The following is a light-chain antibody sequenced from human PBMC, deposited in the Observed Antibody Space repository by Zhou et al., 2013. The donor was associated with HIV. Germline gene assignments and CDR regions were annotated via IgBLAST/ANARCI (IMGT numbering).Light chain of an antibody. Sequence: DIQMTQSPSTLSASVGDRVTITCRASQSISSWLAWYQQKPGKAPKLLISDASNLQTGVPSRFSGSGSGTDFSFTISSLQPEDIATYYCQQYDNLPRTFGQGTKLEIK. CDR3: QQYDNLPRT. CDR1: QSISSW. V-gene: IGKV1-33*01. CDR2: DAS. J-gene: IGKJ2*01.